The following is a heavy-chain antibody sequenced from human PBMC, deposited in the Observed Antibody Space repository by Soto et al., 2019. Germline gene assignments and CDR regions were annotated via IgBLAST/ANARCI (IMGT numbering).Heavy chain of an antibody. V-gene: IGHV5-51*01. CDR1: GYRFTSYW. J-gene: IGHJ6*02. D-gene: IGHD2-15*01. CDR2: IYPGDSDT. Sequence: GESLKISCKCSGYRFTSYWIGSLRQMPGKGLECMGIIYPGDSDTRYSPSFQGQVTISADKSISTAYLQWSSLKASDTAMYDFVRPRCPGSAYHGMEGWGQRTSATVS. CDR3: VRPRCPGSAYHGMEG.